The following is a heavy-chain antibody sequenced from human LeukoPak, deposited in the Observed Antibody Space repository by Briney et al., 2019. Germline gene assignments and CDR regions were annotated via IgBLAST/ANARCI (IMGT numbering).Heavy chain of an antibody. D-gene: IGHD3-22*01. J-gene: IGHJ4*02. CDR1: GFTFSNAW. CDR2: IKSKTDGGTT. Sequence: GGSLRLSCAASGFTFSNAWMSWVRQAPGKGLEWVGRIKSKTDGGTTDYAAPVKGRFTISRDDSKNTLYLQMNSLKTEDTAVYYCTTPPSHYYDFDYFDYWGQGTLVTVSS. V-gene: IGHV3-15*01. CDR3: TTPPSHYYDFDYFDY.